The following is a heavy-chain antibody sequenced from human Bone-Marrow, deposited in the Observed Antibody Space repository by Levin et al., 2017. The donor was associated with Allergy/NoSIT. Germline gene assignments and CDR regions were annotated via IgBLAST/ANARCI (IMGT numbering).Heavy chain of an antibody. Sequence: GGSLRLSCAASGFTFSNVWMNWLRQAPGKGLECVGRIKSKDVGRTTDYAAAVRGRFVISRDDSKNMVFLQIDTLKTEDTGVYYCTTDFREGYFGSWGQGVLVTVSS. V-gene: IGHV3-15*01. CDR3: TTDFREGYFGS. D-gene: IGHD3-10*01. CDR1: GFTFSNVW. J-gene: IGHJ4*02. CDR2: IKSKDVGRTT.